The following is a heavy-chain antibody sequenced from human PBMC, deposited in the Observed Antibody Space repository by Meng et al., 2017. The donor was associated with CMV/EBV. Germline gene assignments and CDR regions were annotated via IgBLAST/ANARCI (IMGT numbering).Heavy chain of an antibody. J-gene: IGHJ5*02. CDR3: AKGYCSSTSCYRGWFDP. D-gene: IGHD2-2*01. CDR1: GFTFSSYA. Sequence: ETLSLTCAASGFTFSSYAMSWVRQAPGKGLEWVSVIYSGGSSTYYADSVKGRFTISRDNSKNTLYLQMNSLRAEDTAVYYCAKGYCSSTSCYRGWFDPWGQGTLVTVSS. CDR2: IYSGGSST. V-gene: IGHV3-23*03.